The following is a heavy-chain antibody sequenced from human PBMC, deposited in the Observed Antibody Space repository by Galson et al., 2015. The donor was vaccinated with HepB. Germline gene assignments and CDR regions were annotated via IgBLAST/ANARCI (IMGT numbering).Heavy chain of an antibody. CDR1: GFTFSNAW. CDR2: IKSKTDGGTT. Sequence: SLRLSCAASGFTFSNAWMNWVRQAPGKGLEWVGRIKSKTDGGTTDYAAPVKGRFTISRDDSKNTLYLQMNSLKTEDTAVYYCTTDPLVLPLYGSGSDLGAFDIWGQGTMVTVSS. V-gene: IGHV3-15*07. J-gene: IGHJ3*02. D-gene: IGHD3-10*01. CDR3: TTDPLVLPLYGSGSDLGAFDI.